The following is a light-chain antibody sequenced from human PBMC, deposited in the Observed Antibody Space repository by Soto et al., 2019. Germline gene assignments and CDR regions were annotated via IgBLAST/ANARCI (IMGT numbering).Light chain of an antibody. J-gene: IGKJ2*01. Sequence: DIVMTQSPDSLAVSLGERATINCKSSQSVLYSSNNKNYLAWYQQKPGQPPKLLIYWASTRESGVPDRFSGSGSGTDFILTISSLQAEDVAVYYCQQYYSTPHTFGQGTKLEI. V-gene: IGKV4-1*01. CDR2: WAS. CDR1: QSVLYSSNNKNY. CDR3: QQYYSTPHT.